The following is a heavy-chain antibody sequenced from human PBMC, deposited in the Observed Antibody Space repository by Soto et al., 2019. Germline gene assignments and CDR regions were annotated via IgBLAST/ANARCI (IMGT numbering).Heavy chain of an antibody. Sequence: QVQLQESGPGLVKPSGTLSLTCAVSGGSISSSNWWSWVRQPPGKGLAWIGEIYHSGSTNYNPSLKRRVPXXIXKXXNQFSLTLSSVTAAGTAVYYWARGEQGPYYDGMDVWGQGTTVTVSS. J-gene: IGHJ6*02. CDR1: GGSISSSNW. CDR3: ARGEQGPYYDGMDV. CDR2: IYHSGST. V-gene: IGHV4-4*02.